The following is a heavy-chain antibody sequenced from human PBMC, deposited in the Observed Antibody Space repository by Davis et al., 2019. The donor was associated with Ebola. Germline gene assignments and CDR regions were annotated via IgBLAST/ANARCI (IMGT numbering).Heavy chain of an antibody. CDR3: VKDSSNIWFDI. J-gene: IGHJ3*02. D-gene: IGHD2/OR15-2a*01. Sequence: GESLKISCETSGFIFRNYVMRWVRQAPGKGLEWVSTFGTGGDTYYAASVKGRFAISRDNSRGTLYLQMNSLRVEDSAIYYCVKDSSNIWFDIWGQGTLVTVSS. CDR2: FGTGGDT. CDR1: GFIFRNYV. V-gene: IGHV3-23*01.